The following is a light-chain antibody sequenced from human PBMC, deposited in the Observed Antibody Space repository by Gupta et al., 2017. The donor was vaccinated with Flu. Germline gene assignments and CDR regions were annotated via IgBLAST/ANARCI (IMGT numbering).Light chain of an antibody. V-gene: IGKV1-9*01. J-gene: IGKJ4*01. CDR3: QQFNSHPLT. CDR2: DTS. Sequence: GDRVTITCRASQDINSHFNWYQQKSGRAPKLLIYDTSTLQSGVPLRFSGSGSGTDFTLTISSLHPEDFATYYCQQFNSHPLTFGGGTKVEIK. CDR1: QDINSH.